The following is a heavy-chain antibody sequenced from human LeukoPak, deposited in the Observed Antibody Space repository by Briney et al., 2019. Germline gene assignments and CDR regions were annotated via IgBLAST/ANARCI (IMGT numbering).Heavy chain of an antibody. CDR2: ISGSGGST. CDR3: AKDQAPAEANWFDP. V-gene: IGHV3-23*01. D-gene: IGHD6-13*01. J-gene: IGHJ5*02. CDR1: GFTFSSYA. Sequence: SGGSLRLSCAASGFTFSSYAMSWVRQAPGKGLEWVSAISGSGGSTYYADSVKGRFTISRDNSKNTLYLQMNSLRAEDTAVYYCAKDQAPAEANWFDPWGQGTLVTVSS.